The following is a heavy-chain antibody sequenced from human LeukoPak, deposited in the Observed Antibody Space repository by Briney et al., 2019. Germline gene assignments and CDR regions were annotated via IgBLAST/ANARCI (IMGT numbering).Heavy chain of an antibody. CDR1: GFTLGIYG. CDR2: MWDDGTNE. CDR3: ARDQGDFWSGYHLYYFDY. J-gene: IGHJ4*02. D-gene: IGHD3-3*01. V-gene: IGHV3-33*01. Sequence: RGSLRLSCTASGFTLGIYGMHWVRQAPGQGLEWVGVMWDDGTNEYYIEAVKGRFTISRDNGKRTLYLQMNSLRVEDTAVYGCARDQGDFWSGYHLYYFDYWGQGTLVTVSS.